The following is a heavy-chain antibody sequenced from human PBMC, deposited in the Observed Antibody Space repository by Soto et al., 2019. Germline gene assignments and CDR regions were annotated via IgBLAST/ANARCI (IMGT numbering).Heavy chain of an antibody. CDR2: IGTGGDT. CDR3: ARELADTVTAAWYFDL. J-gene: IGHJ2*01. Sequence: PGGSLRLACEASGVTFRTYYMHWVRHPTGKSLEWVSAIGTGGDTYYHDSVKGRFTISRENAKNSLYLQMNSLTAGDTAVYYCARELADTVTAAWYFDLWGRGTLVTVSS. V-gene: IGHV3-13*01. D-gene: IGHD4-17*01. CDR1: GVTFRTYY.